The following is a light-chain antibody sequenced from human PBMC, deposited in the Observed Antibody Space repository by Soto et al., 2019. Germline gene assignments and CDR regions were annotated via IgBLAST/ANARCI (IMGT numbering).Light chain of an antibody. J-gene: IGKJ1*01. V-gene: IGKV4-1*01. Sequence: DIVMTQSPDSLAVSLGERATLNCKSSQSVLYSSDNKNYLAWYQQKPGQPLKLLIYWASTRESGVPDRFSGSGSGTDFTLTISSLQAEDVAVYYCQQYDSTPWTFGQGTKVDIK. CDR3: QQYDSTPWT. CDR1: QSVLYSSDNKNY. CDR2: WAS.